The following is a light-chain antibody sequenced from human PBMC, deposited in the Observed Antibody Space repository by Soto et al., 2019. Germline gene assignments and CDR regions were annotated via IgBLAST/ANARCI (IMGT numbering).Light chain of an antibody. CDR1: SSDVGGYNY. CDR2: DVS. CDR3: CSYAGSYYV. Sequence: QSALTQPRSVSGSPXXXXTISCTGTSSDVGGYNYVSWYQQHPGKAPKLMIYDVSKRPSGVPDRFSGSKSGNTASLTISGLQAEDEADYYCCSYAGSYYVFGTGTKVTVL. J-gene: IGLJ1*01. V-gene: IGLV2-11*01.